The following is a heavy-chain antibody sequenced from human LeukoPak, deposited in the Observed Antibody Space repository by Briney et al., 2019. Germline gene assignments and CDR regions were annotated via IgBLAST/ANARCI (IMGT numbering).Heavy chain of an antibody. CDR2: IRSKANSYAT. D-gene: IGHD6-13*01. CDR3: VRDRWYSSSWYLSPSDYYYYYMDV. Sequence: PGGSLRLSCAASGFTFSGSAMHWVRQASGKGLEWVGRIRSKANSYATAYAASVKGRFTISRDDSKNTAYLQMNSLKTEDTAVYYCVRDRWYSSSWYLSPSDYYYYYMDVWGKGTTVTVSS. J-gene: IGHJ6*03. CDR1: GFTFSGSA. V-gene: IGHV3-73*01.